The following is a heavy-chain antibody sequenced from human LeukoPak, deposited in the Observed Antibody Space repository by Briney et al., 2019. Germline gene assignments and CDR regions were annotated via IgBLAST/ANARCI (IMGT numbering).Heavy chain of an antibody. D-gene: IGHD3-10*01. CDR3: ARYGSGTYPRFDY. J-gene: IGHJ4*02. Sequence: SETLSLTCTVSGGSISGYYWSWIRQSPGKGLDWIAYIYNSGSTNYNPSLQSRVTISVDTSKNQFSLNLSSVTAADTAVYYCARYGSGTYPRFDYWGQGTLVTVSS. CDR2: IYNSGST. CDR1: GGSISGYY. V-gene: IGHV4-59*08.